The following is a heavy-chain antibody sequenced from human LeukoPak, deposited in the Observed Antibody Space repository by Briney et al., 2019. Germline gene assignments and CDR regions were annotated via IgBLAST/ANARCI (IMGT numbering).Heavy chain of an antibody. CDR1: GFIFSNYW. J-gene: IGHJ4*02. CDR3: ARLVVPPGNRGWYYEH. V-gene: IGHV3-7*03. D-gene: IGHD2-2*01. CDR2: INQRGNEK. Sequence: GGSLRLSCAASGFIFSNYWMAWVRQGPGEGPEWVANINQRGNEKYYVDSVRGRFTISRDNAKNSLDLQMNSLRVEDTAIYYCARLVVPPGNRGWYYEHWGQGTLVTVSS.